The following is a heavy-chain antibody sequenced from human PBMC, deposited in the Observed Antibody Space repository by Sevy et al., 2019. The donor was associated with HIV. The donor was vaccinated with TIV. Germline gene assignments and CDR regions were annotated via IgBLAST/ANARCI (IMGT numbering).Heavy chain of an antibody. D-gene: IGHD3-3*01. V-gene: IGHV3-74*01. Sequence: GGSLRLSCAASGFTFSSYWMHWVRQAPGKGLVWVSRINSDGSSTSYADSVKGRFTISRDNAKNTLYLQMNSLRAEDKAVYYCASDQVYYDFWSGYYTHYYYYGMDVWGQGTTVTVSS. CDR2: INSDGSST. CDR1: GFTFSSYW. J-gene: IGHJ6*02. CDR3: ASDQVYYDFWSGYYTHYYYYGMDV.